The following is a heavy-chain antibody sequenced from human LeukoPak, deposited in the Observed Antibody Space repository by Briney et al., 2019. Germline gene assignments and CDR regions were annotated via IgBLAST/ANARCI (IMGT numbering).Heavy chain of an antibody. V-gene: IGHV3-7*03. CDR1: GFTFSNYW. CDR3: ARDSAVADY. CDR2: IKQDGSEK. Sequence: GGSLRLSCAASGFTFSNYWMNWVRQAPGKGLEWVASIKQDGSEKYYVDSVKGRFTISRDNAENSLYLQMNSLRAEDTAVYYCARDSAVADYWGQGTLVTVSS. D-gene: IGHD4-23*01. J-gene: IGHJ4*02.